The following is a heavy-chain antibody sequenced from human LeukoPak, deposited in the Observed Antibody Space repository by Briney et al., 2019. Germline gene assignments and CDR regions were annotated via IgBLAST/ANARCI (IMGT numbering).Heavy chain of an antibody. V-gene: IGHV3-48*03. Sequence: GGSLRLSCAASGFTFSSYEMNWVRQAPGKGLEWVSYISTSGSSIYYADSVKGRLTISRDNAKNSLYLQMNSLRAEDTAVYYCARGKIYSSSYYYWGQGTLVTVSS. D-gene: IGHD6-13*01. J-gene: IGHJ4*02. CDR2: ISTSGSSI. CDR3: ARGKIYSSSYYY. CDR1: GFTFSSYE.